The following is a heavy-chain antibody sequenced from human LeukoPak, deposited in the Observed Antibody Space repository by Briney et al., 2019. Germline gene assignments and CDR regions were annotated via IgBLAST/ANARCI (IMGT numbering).Heavy chain of an antibody. J-gene: IGHJ4*02. CDR1: GYTFTGYY. CDR2: INPNSGGT. V-gene: IGHV1-2*02. Sequence: ASVKVSCKASGYTFTGYYMHWVRQAPGQGLEWMGWINPNSGGTNYAQKFQGRVTMTRDTSISTAYMELSSLRSEDTAVYYCARESQGPYSSGWYVPLWGQGTLVTVSS. CDR3: ARESQGPYSSGWYVPL. D-gene: IGHD6-19*01.